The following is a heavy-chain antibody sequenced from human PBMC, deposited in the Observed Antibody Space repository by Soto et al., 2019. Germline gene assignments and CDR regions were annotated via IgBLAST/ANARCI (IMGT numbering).Heavy chain of an antibody. CDR2: IYWDDDK. V-gene: IGHV2-5*02. Sequence: QITLNESGPTQVKPRQTLTLTCTFSGFSLTTSGVGVGWIRQSPGKAPEWLALIYWDDDKRYSPSLKRGLTITKDTPKNQVVLTMADLDPADTATYYCAHRVLRTVFGLVTTTAIYFDFWGQGTPVAVSS. D-gene: IGHD3-3*01. CDR3: AHRVLRTVFGLVTTTAIYFDF. J-gene: IGHJ4*02. CDR1: GFSLTTSGVG.